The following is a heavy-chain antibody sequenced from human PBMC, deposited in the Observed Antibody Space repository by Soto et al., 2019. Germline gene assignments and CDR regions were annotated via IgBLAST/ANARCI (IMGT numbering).Heavy chain of an antibody. CDR2: IFPEDSDT. CDR3: AKDGSGWGSSLLDAFDI. CDR1: GYSFTNYW. D-gene: IGHD3-10*01. Sequence: PGESLKISCKASGYSFTNYWIGWVRQMPGKGLEWMGIIFPEDSDTRHSPSFQGQVTISADKSINTAYLQWSSLKASDTAVYYCAKDGSGWGSSLLDAFDIWGQGTMVTVSS. J-gene: IGHJ3*02. V-gene: IGHV5-51*01.